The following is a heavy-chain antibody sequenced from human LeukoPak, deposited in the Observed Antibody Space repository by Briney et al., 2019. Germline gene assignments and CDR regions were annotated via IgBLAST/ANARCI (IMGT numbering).Heavy chain of an antibody. V-gene: IGHV3-23*01. Sequence: GGSLRLSCAVSGFTFTSHAITGVRQPPGRGREWVSEISGSGGTTYYADSVKGRSTISRDNSKNPLYLQMNSLRPEDTAIYYCAKDFEVHSNGCRGYFDCWGQGSLVTVSS. CDR2: ISGSGGTT. CDR1: GFTFTSHA. CDR3: AKDFEVHSNGCRGYFDC. D-gene: IGHD6-19*01. J-gene: IGHJ4*02.